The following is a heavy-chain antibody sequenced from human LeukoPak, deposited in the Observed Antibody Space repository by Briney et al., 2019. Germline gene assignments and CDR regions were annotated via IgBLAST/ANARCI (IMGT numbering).Heavy chain of an antibody. J-gene: IGHJ4*02. CDR3: ARGRQQLLKRYYFDY. Sequence: GGSLRLSCAASGFTFSSYSMTWVRQAPGKGLEWVSSISSSSSYIYYADSVKGRFTISRDNAKNSLYLQMNSLRAEDTAVYYCARGRQQLLKRYYFDYWGQGTLVTVSS. D-gene: IGHD6-13*01. V-gene: IGHV3-21*01. CDR1: GFTFSSYS. CDR2: ISSSSSYI.